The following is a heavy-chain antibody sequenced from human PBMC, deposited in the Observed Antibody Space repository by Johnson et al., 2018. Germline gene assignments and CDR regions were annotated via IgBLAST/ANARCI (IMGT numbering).Heavy chain of an antibody. V-gene: IGHV3-73*01. J-gene: IGHJ1*01. CDR2: IRSKANSYAT. CDR1: GGTFSSYA. CDR3: TSEGH. Sequence: VQLVQSGAEVKKPGSSVKVSCKASGGTFSSYAISWVRQAPGQGLEWVGSIRSKANSYATAYAASVKGRFTISRDDSKNTAYLQMNSLKTEDTAVYYCTSEGHWGQGTLVTVSS.